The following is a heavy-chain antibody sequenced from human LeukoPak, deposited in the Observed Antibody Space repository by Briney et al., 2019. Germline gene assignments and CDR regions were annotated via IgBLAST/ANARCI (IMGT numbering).Heavy chain of an antibody. CDR3: ARDRGVRGGAVNWFDP. V-gene: IGHV3-21*01. CDR2: ISSSSSYK. CDR1: GFTFSSYS. Sequence: GGSLRLSCAASGFTFSSYSMNWVRQAPGKGLEWVSSISSSSSYKYYADSLKGRFTISRDNAKNSLYLQMNSLRAEDTAVYYCARDRGVRGGAVNWFDPWGQGALVTVSS. J-gene: IGHJ5*02. D-gene: IGHD3-10*01.